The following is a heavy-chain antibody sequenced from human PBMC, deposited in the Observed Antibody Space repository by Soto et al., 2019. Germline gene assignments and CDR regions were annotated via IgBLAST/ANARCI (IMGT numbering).Heavy chain of an antibody. CDR1: GFSLTTSGMC. CDR3: ARTYGTYSSSQEIDY. Sequence: SGPTLVNPTQTLTLTCTFSGFSLTTSGMCVSWIRQPPGKALEWLARIDWDGDKYYSTSLKTRLTISKDTSKSQVVLKMTNMDPVDTATYYCARTYGTYSSSQEIDYWGQGTLVTVSS. V-gene: IGHV2-70*11. CDR2: IDWDGDK. J-gene: IGHJ4*02. D-gene: IGHD6-13*01.